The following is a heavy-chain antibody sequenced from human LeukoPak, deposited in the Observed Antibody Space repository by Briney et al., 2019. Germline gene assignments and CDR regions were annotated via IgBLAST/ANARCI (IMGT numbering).Heavy chain of an antibody. CDR3: ARDWGNYDFWSGPLY. Sequence: PGGSLRLSCAASGFTFNNYAMHWVRQAPGKGLEWVAVISYDGTNKYYADSVKGRSTISRDNSKNTLYLQMNSLRAEDTAVYYCARDWGNYDFWSGPLYWGQGTLVTVSS. V-gene: IGHV3-30-3*01. CDR1: GFTFNNYA. J-gene: IGHJ4*02. CDR2: ISYDGTNK. D-gene: IGHD3-3*01.